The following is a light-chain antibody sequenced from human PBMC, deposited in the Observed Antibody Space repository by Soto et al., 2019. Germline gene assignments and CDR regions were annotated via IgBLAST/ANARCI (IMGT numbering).Light chain of an antibody. J-gene: IGLJ2*01. Sequence: QSALTQPASVSGSPGQSITISCTGTSSDVGGYKYVSWYQQHPGKAPKLIIHEVSSRPSGVSSRFSGSKSGNTASLTISGLQAEDEADYYCSSDTSSATLVFGVGTKLTVL. V-gene: IGLV2-14*01. CDR2: EVS. CDR3: SSDTSSATLV. CDR1: SSDVGGYKY.